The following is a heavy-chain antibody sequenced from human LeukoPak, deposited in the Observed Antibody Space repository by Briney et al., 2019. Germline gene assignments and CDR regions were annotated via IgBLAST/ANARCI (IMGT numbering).Heavy chain of an antibody. CDR3: ARGGYYDSSGYARNWFDP. CDR1: GYTFTSYD. Sequence: GASVKVSCKASGYTFTSYDINWVRQATGQGLEWMGWMNPNSGNTGYAQKFQGRVTMTRNTSISTAYMELSSLRSEDTAVYYYARGGYYDSSGYARNWFDPWGQGTLVTVSS. J-gene: IGHJ5*02. D-gene: IGHD3-22*01. V-gene: IGHV1-8*01. CDR2: MNPNSGNT.